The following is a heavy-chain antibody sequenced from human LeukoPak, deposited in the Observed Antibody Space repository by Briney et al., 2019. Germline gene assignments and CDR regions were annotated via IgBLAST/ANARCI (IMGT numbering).Heavy chain of an antibody. V-gene: IGHV3-30*02. J-gene: IGHJ4*02. CDR3: AKGGVYDSSGYYEALDY. CDR2: IRYDGSNK. CDR1: GFTFSSYG. Sequence: GGSLRLSCAASGFTFSSYGMHWVRQAPGKGLEWVTFIRYDGSNKYYEDSVKGRFTISRDNSKNTLYLQMNSLRAEDTAVYYCAKGGVYDSSGYYEALDYWGQGTLVTVSS. D-gene: IGHD3-22*01.